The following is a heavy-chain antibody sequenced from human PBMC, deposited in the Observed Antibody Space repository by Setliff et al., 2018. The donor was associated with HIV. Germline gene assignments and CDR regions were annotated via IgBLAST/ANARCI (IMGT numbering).Heavy chain of an antibody. Sequence: SVKVSCKTSGGTFSSYGISWVRQAPGQGLEWMGGIIPIFGTANYAQKFQGRVTITTDESTSTAYMELSSLRSEDTAVYYCARDLTHRTNLYSGYFDYWGQGTLVTVSS. CDR1: GGTFSSYG. CDR2: IIPIFGTA. CDR3: ARDLTHRTNLYSGYFDY. J-gene: IGHJ4*02. D-gene: IGHD2-8*01. V-gene: IGHV1-69*05.